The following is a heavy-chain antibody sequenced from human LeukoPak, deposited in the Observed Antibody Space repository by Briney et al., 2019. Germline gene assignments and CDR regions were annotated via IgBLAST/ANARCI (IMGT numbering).Heavy chain of an antibody. CDR2: INSDGSST. CDR3: ARDFYGSGSYTDY. J-gene: IGHJ4*02. CDR1: GFTFSSYW. V-gene: IGHV3-74*01. D-gene: IGHD3-10*01. Sequence: GSLRLSCAASGFTFSSYWMHWVRQAPGKGLVWVSLINSDGSSTSYADSVKGRFTISRDNAKNTLYLQMNSLRAEDTAVYYCARDFYGSGSYTDYWGQGTLVTVSS.